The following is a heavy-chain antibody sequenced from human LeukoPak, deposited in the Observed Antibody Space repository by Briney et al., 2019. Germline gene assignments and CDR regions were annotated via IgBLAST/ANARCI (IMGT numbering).Heavy chain of an antibody. Sequence: ASVKVSCKASGYTFTGNYIHWVRQAPGQGLEWVGWINPNNGGTYYGQKFQGRVTMTRDTSIRAAYMDLSSLISEDTAVYYCAGEAVTDPYFAYWGQGTLASVSS. V-gene: IGHV1-2*02. D-gene: IGHD6-19*01. CDR1: GYTFTGNY. J-gene: IGHJ4*02. CDR2: INPNNGGT. CDR3: AGEAVTDPYFAY.